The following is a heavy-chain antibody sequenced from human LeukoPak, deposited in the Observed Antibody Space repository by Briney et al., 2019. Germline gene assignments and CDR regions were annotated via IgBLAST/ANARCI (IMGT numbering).Heavy chain of an antibody. CDR2: INPSGGST. Sequence: RASVKVSCKASGYTFTSYYMHWVRQAPGQGLEWMGIINPSGGSTSYAQKFQGRVTVTRDTSTSTVYMELSSLRSEDTAVYYCAGPGIAVAGQVEYYYYGMDAWGQGTTVTVSS. CDR1: GYTFTSYY. CDR3: AGPGIAVAGQVEYYYYGMDA. D-gene: IGHD6-19*01. J-gene: IGHJ6*02. V-gene: IGHV1-46*01.